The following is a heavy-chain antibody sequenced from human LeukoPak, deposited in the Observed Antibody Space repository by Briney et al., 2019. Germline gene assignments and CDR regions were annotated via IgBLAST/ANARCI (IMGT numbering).Heavy chain of an antibody. CDR3: VKEGLHYDSSGYYYFHY. CDR2: ISSNGGST. D-gene: IGHD3-22*01. Sequence: PGGSLRLSCSASGFTFNNYAMHWVRQAPGKGLEYVSGISSNGGSTYYADSVKGRFTISRDNSKNRLYLQMSSLRAEDTAVYYCVKEGLHYDSSGYYYFHYWGQGTLVTVSP. V-gene: IGHV3-64D*09. J-gene: IGHJ4*02. CDR1: GFTFNNYA.